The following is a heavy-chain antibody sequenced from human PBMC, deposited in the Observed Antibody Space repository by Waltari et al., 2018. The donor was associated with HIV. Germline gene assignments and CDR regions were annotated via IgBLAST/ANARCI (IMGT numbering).Heavy chain of an antibody. CDR1: GFPFSYVW. J-gene: IGHJ4*02. V-gene: IGHV3-15*01. CDR3: ATGDCSGGSCHFFDF. D-gene: IGHD2-15*01. CDR2: IKRRIDGETT. Sequence: EVQLVESGGGFVKPGGSLRLACTASGFPFSYVWMTWVRQAPGKGLEWVGRIKRRIDGETTDYIAPVKGRFTISRDDSKNTLYLQINSLKAEDTGVYYCATGDCSGGSCHFFDFWGQGTLVTVSS.